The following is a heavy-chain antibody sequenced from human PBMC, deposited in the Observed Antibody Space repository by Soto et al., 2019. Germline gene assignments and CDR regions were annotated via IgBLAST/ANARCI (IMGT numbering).Heavy chain of an antibody. V-gene: IGHV4-34*01. J-gene: IGHJ6*03. CDR1: GGSFSGFH. CDR3: ARTHYSMDV. Sequence: QVQLQQWGAGLLKPSETLSLTCAVYGGSFSGFHWCWIRQPPGKGLEWIGEIHHRGNTNYNPSLRSRLTMSVDTSQNPFSLKMTSVTAADTAVYYCARTHYSMDVWDKGTTVTVSS. CDR2: IHHRGNT.